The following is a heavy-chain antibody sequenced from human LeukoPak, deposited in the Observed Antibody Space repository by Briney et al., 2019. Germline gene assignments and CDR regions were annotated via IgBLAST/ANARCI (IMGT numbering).Heavy chain of an antibody. J-gene: IGHJ6*03. V-gene: IGHV4-34*01. CDR2: INHSGST. D-gene: IGHD5-18*01. CDR1: GGSFSGYY. CDR3: AKAGWEDTAMGLEENYMDV. Sequence: SETLSLTCAVYGGSFSGYYWSWIRQPPGKGLEWIGEINHSGSTNYNPSLKSRVTISVDTSKNQFSLKLSSVTAEDTAVYYCAKAGWEDTAMGLEENYMDVWGKGTTVTVSS.